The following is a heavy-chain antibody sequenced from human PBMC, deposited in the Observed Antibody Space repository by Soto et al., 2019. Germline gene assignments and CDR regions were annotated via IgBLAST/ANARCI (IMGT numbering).Heavy chain of an antibody. CDR3: ARGSALGYCSSTTCYSADY. Sequence: GASVKVSCKASGYTFTSYGISWVRQAPGQGLEWMGWISAYNGNTNYAQKLQGRVTMTTDTSTSTAYMELRSLRSEDTAVYYCARGSALGYCSSTTCYSADYWGQGPLVTVSS. D-gene: IGHD2-2*01. V-gene: IGHV1-18*01. CDR1: GYTFTSYG. J-gene: IGHJ4*02. CDR2: ISAYNGNT.